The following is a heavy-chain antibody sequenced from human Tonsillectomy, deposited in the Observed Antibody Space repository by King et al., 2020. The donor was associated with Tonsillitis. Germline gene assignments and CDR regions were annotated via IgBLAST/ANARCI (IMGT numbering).Heavy chain of an antibody. Sequence: VQLVESGGGVVQPGRSLRLSCVASGFTFSSFGMHWVRQAPGKGLEWVAVISYDGSNTYYADSVKGRFTISRDNSKNTLYLQMNSLRAEDTAVYYCAKDDYDSARDYFDYWGQGTLVTVSS. CDR2: ISYDGSNT. CDR3: AKDDYDSARDYFDY. J-gene: IGHJ4*02. CDR1: GFTFSSFG. V-gene: IGHV3-30*18. D-gene: IGHD3-22*01.